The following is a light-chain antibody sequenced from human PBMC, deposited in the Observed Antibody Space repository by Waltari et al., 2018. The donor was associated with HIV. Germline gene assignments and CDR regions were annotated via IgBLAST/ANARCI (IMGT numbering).Light chain of an antibody. J-gene: IGLJ3*02. CDR2: KSD. CDR3: ATWDDSLNGRV. CDR1: RSNIGDNT. V-gene: IGLV1-44*01. Sequence: QSVLTQPPSASGTPGQRVTISCSGGRSNIGDNTVNWYQHLPGTAPKLLIYKSDQRPSGVPDRFSGSKSDTSASLAISGLQSEDEADYHCATWDDSLNGRVFGG.